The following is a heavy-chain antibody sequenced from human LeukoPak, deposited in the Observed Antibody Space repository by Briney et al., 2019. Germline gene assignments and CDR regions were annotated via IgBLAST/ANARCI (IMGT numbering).Heavy chain of an antibody. D-gene: IGHD6-19*01. CDR2: INSGGDTT. CDR1: GFAFHNHA. Sequence: GGSLRLSCAASGFAFHNHAMSWVRQPPGKGREWVSAINSGGDTTAYADFVRGRFTISRDNSKNTLSLQLNTLGADDTAIYYCAKSDCDTIGCKLLDYWGQGTLVTVSS. J-gene: IGHJ4*02. CDR3: AKSDCDTIGCKLLDY. V-gene: IGHV3-23*01.